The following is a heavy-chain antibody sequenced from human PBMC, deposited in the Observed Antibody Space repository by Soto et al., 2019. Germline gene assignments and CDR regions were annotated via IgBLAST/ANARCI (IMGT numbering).Heavy chain of an antibody. J-gene: IGHJ4*02. Sequence: GGSLRLSCAASGFTFSSHSMNWVRQAPGKGLEWVSAISGSGGSTYYADSVKGRFTISRDNSKNTLYLQMNSLRAEDTAVYYCAKAGPMWFGDRNKPYYFDYWGQGTLVTVSS. D-gene: IGHD3-10*01. CDR3: AKAGPMWFGDRNKPYYFDY. V-gene: IGHV3-23*01. CDR1: GFTFSSHS. CDR2: ISGSGGST.